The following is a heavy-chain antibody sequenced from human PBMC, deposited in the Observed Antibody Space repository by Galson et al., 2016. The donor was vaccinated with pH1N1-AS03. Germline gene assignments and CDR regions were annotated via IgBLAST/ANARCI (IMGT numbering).Heavy chain of an antibody. CDR1: GFTFSGYS. CDR2: ISRSSTYI. CDR3: ARTFPGRVVVVAAAMQEGPDY. Sequence: SLRLSCAASGFTFSGYSMNWFRQAPGKGLEWVSSISRSSTYIYYADSVKGRFTISRDNAKNSLFPQMHSLRAEDTAVYYCARTFPGRVVVVAAAMQEGPDYWGQGTLVTVSS. J-gene: IGHJ4*02. V-gene: IGHV3-21*03. D-gene: IGHD2-2*01.